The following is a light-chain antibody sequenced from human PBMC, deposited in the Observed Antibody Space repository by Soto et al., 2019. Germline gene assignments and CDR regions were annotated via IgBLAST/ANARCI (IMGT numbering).Light chain of an antibody. J-gene: IGLJ1*01. V-gene: IGLV2-23*02. CDR2: EVS. CDR3: CSYACSVYV. CDR1: SSDVGSYNL. Sequence: QSALTQPASVSGSPGQSITISCTGTSSDVGSYNLVSWYQQHPGKATKLMIYEVSKRPSGVSNRFSCSKSGNTSSLTISGLQAEDEADYYCCSYACSVYVFGTGTKLTVL.